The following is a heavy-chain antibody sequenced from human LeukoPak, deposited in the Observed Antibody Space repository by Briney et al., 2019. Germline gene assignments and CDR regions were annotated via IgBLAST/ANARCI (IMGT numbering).Heavy chain of an antibody. V-gene: IGHV4-59*01. D-gene: IGHD3-3*01. CDR3: ARDGPSDFFDY. CDR1: GGTIRSYY. Sequence: SSETLSLTCTVSGGTIRSYYWSWIRQPPGKGLEWIGNIYYSGSTNVHPSLKSRVTISVDTSKNQLSLDLSSVTTADTAAYYCARDGPSDFFDYWGQGTLVTVSS. CDR2: IYYSGST. J-gene: IGHJ4*02.